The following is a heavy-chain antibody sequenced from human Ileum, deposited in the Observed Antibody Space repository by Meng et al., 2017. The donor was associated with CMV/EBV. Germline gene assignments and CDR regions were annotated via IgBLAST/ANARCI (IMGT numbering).Heavy chain of an antibody. CDR2: IDPNNGAT. D-gene: IGHD2-2*01. Sequence: TFNGYYRHWRRQATGQGREWMGWIDPNNGATNYAQKVQGRVTMTWDMSITTAYMEMIGLRSDDTALYYWARGPLYCSSTRCYSNWFAPWGQGALVTVSS. CDR3: ARGPLYCSSTRCYSNWFAP. CDR1: TFNGYY. V-gene: IGHV1-2*02. J-gene: IGHJ5*02.